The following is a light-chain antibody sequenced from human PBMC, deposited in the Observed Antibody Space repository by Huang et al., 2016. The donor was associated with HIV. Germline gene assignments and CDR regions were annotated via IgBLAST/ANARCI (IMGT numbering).Light chain of an antibody. CDR3: HQYNNWLLT. J-gene: IGKJ4*01. CDR2: GSS. Sequence: IVMTQSPATLSASLGQKVTLTCRANRSVSTNLAWYHQTPGQAPRLLIYGSSTRATGIPSRFSGSGSGTDFSLTISSLQSEDFALYYCHQYNNWLLTFGGGTKV. V-gene: IGKV3-15*01. CDR1: RSVSTN.